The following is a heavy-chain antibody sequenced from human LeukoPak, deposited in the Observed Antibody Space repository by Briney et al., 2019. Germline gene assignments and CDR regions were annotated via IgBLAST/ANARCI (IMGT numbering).Heavy chain of an antibody. D-gene: IGHD2-2*01. Sequence: ASVKVSCKASGYTFTGYYMHWVRQAPGQGLEWMGWINPNSGGTNYAQKFQGRVTMTRDTSISTAYMELSRLRSDDTAVYYCAGGPQPGNYNWFDPWGQGTLVTVSS. J-gene: IGHJ5*02. CDR2: INPNSGGT. CDR3: AGGPQPGNYNWFDP. CDR1: GYTFTGYY. V-gene: IGHV1-2*02.